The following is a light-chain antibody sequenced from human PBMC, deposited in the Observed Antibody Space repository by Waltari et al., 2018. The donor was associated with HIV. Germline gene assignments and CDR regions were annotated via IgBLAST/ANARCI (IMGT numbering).Light chain of an antibody. V-gene: IGLV2-8*01. Sequence: QSALTQPPSASGSPGQSVTLSCTGTSSDVGADHYVSGYEQHPGKAPKLMIYEVSKRPAWVPDRFSGSKSGNTVSLTVSGLQAEDEADYYCSSYAGSNNLVFGGGTKLTVL. J-gene: IGLJ3*02. CDR3: SSYAGSNNLV. CDR1: SSDVGADHY. CDR2: EVS.